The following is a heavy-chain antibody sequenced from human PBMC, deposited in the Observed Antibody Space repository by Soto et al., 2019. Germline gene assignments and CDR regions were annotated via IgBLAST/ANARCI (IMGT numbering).Heavy chain of an antibody. CDR2: IIPMFGTT. Sequence: QVQLVQSGAEVKKPGSSVKVSCKASGGTFSSYGLSWVRQAPGQGLEWVGGIIPMFGTTNYAQKFQGRVTITADESTSTAHMELRMLRPEDTAVYYCARTVDHFDSWIAYGDNFEYSGQGTLVPVAS. J-gene: IGHJ4*02. D-gene: IGHD4-17*01. CDR1: GGTFSSYG. V-gene: IGHV1-69*01. CDR3: ARTVDHFDSWIAYGDNFEY.